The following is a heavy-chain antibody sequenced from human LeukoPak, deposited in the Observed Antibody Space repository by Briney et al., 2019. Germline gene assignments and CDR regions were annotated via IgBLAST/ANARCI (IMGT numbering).Heavy chain of an antibody. CDR2: MNPNSGNT. D-gene: IGHD4-17*01. V-gene: IGHV1-8*01. CDR1: GYTFTSYD. CDR3: ATSSTVTTERGSVVRAFYI. Sequence: ASVKVSCKASGYTFTSYDINWVRQATGHGLEWRGWMNPNSGNTGAAQKFQGRVTITPSTSTSTASMELSSLRSGEPAGYYCATSSTVTTERGSVVRAFYIWGQRTTVTVSS. J-gene: IGHJ3*02.